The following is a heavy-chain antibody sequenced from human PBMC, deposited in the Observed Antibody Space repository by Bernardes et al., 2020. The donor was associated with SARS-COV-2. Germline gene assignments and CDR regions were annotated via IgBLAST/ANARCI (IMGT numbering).Heavy chain of an antibody. CDR3: ATLARGAIIGVVIKPPADY. J-gene: IGHJ4*02. Sequence: GGSLRLSCAASGFSFRDYPMNWVRQAPGEGPEWVSYISGSGGTTYYADSVKGRFTISRDNSKNTLFLEMNSLRAEDTAKYYCATLARGAIIGVVIKPPADYWGQGTLVTVSP. CDR2: ISGSGGTT. CDR1: GFSFRDYP. D-gene: IGHD3-3*01. V-gene: IGHV3-23*01.